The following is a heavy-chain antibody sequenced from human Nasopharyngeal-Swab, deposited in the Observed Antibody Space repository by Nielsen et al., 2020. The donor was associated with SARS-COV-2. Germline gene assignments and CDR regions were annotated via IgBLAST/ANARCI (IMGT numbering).Heavy chain of an antibody. D-gene: IGHD2-2*01. Sequence: TLSLTRAVYGGSFSGYYWSWIRQPPGKGLVWIGEINHSGSTKYNPSLKSRVNISVDTSKNQFSLKVSSVTAADTAVYYCARGGYYCSSTSCYYYSGYYYGMDVWGQGTMVTVSS. V-gene: IGHV4-34*01. CDR1: GGSFSGYY. J-gene: IGHJ6*02. CDR2: INHSGST. CDR3: ARGGYYCSSTSCYYYSGYYYGMDV.